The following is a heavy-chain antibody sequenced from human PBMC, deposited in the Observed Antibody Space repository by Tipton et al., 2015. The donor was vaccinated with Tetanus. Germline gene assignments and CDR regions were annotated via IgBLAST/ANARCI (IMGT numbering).Heavy chain of an antibody. CDR3: ARGGSYLGIYYYYAMDV. J-gene: IGHJ6*01. CDR2: IFPQFGTS. D-gene: IGHD1-26*01. CDR1: GGTFSSYA. Sequence: QLVQSGPEVKKPGSSVRVSCKTSGGTFSSYAISWVRQAPGQGLEWIGGIFPQFGTSNYAPKFQGRVTMTADKSTGTVYMELRSLRSDDTAVFYCARGGSYLGIYYYYAMDVWGQGTTVTVSS. V-gene: IGHV1-69*06.